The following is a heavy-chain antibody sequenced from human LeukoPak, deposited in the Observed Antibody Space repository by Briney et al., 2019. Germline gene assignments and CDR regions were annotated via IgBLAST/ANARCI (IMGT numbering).Heavy chain of an antibody. D-gene: IGHD3-16*01. J-gene: IGHJ4*02. Sequence: SETLSLTRTVSGGSMSLYFWNWIRQSPGKGLEYIGYIYYNGNTNYNPSLQSRVTISVDTSKNQFSLKLSSVTAADTAVYYCARDPSSDGGYFDYWGQGILVTVSS. V-gene: IGHV4-59*01. CDR3: ARDPSSDGGYFDY. CDR1: GGSMSLYF. CDR2: IYYNGNT.